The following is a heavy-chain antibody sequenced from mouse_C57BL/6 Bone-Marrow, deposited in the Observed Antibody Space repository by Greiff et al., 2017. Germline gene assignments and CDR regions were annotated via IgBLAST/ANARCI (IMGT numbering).Heavy chain of an antibody. J-gene: IGHJ3*01. Sequence: QVQLQQPGAELVKPGASVKLSCKASGYTFTSYWMQWVNQRPGQGLEWIGEIDPSDSYTNYNQKFKGKATLTVDTSSSTAYMQLSSLTSEDSAGYYCAREGAYYSNAWFAYWGQGTLVTVSA. CDR2: IDPSDSYT. CDR1: GYTFTSYW. D-gene: IGHD2-5*01. CDR3: AREGAYYSNAWFAY. V-gene: IGHV1-50*01.